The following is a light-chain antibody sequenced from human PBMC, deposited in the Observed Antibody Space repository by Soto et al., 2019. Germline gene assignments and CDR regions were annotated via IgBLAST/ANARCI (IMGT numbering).Light chain of an antibody. CDR3: SSYAGSNYYV. V-gene: IGLV2-14*01. CDR2: EVS. J-gene: IGLJ1*01. Sequence: QSALAQPASVSGSPGQSITISCTGTSSDVGGYNYVSWYQQHPGKAPKLMIYEVSNRPSGVSNHFSGSKSGNTASLTISGLQAEDEADYYCSSYAGSNYYVFGTGTKV. CDR1: SSDVGGYNY.